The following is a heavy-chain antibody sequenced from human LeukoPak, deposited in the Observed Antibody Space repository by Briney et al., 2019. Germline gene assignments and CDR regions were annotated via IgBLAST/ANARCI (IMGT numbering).Heavy chain of an antibody. CDR1: GYTFTGYH. CDR2: INPNSGGT. Sequence: ASVKVSCKASGYTFTGYHMHWVRQAPGQGLEWMGWINPNSGGTNYARKFQGRVTMTRDTSISTAYMELSRLRSDDTAVYYCARDGVWGATLFDSWGQGTLVTVSS. CDR3: ARDGVWGATLFDS. D-gene: IGHD1-26*01. V-gene: IGHV1-2*02. J-gene: IGHJ4*02.